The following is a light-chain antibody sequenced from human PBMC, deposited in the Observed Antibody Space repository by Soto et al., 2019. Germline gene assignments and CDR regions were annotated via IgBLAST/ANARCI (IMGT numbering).Light chain of an antibody. Sequence: EIVLTQSPATLSLSPGERATLSCRASQSVGSYLAWYQQKPGQAPRLLIYDVSNRATGIPARFSGSASGTDFTLTISSLEPEDFAVYYCQQRSNWPPTWTFGQGTKVEIK. CDR2: DVS. V-gene: IGKV3-11*01. CDR3: QQRSNWPPTWT. CDR1: QSVGSY. J-gene: IGKJ1*01.